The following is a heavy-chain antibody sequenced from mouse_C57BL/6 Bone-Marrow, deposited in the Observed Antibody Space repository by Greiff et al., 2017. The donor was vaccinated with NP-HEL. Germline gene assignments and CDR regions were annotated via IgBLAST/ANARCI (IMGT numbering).Heavy chain of an antibody. Sequence: QVQLQQPGTELVKPGASVKLSCKASGYTFTSYWMHWVKQRPGQGLEWIGNINPSNGGPNYNEKFKSKATLTVAKSSSTAYMQLSSLTSEDSAVYYCARFPYYYGSSYYFDYWGQGTTLTVSS. V-gene: IGHV1-53*01. CDR2: INPSNGGP. CDR3: ARFPYYYGSSYYFDY. CDR1: GYTFTSYW. D-gene: IGHD1-1*01. J-gene: IGHJ2*01.